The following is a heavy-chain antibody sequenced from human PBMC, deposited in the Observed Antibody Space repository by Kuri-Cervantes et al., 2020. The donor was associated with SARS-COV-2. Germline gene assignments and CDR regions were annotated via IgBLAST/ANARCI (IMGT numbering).Heavy chain of an antibody. D-gene: IGHD3-22*01. V-gene: IGHV3-30*18. CDR1: GFTFSGYD. CDR2: ISYDGSNK. Sequence: GESLKISCAASGFTFSGYDMHWVRQAPGKGLEWVAVISYDGSNKYYADSVKGRFTISRDNSKNTLYLQMNSLRAEDTAVYYCAKGSPIYDSSGYTLDYWGQGTLVTVSS. J-gene: IGHJ4*02. CDR3: AKGSPIYDSSGYTLDY.